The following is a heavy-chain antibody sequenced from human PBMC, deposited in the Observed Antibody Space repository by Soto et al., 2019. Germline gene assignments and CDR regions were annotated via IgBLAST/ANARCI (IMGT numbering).Heavy chain of an antibody. J-gene: IGHJ6*02. CDR2: INPHSGDT. Sequence: QVQLVQSGAEVKKPGASVKVSYVASGYTFTDHYIHWVRQAPGQGLEWMGWINPHSGDTIYAQKVQGRVTLIRDTSISTAYMELSRLRSDDTAVYYCARGRTVNFYGMDVWGQGTTVTVSS. V-gene: IGHV1-2*02. D-gene: IGHD4-17*01. CDR1: GYTFTDHY. CDR3: ARGRTVNFYGMDV.